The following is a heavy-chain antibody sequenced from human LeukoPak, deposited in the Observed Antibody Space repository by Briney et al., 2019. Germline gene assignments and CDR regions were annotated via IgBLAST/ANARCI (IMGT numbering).Heavy chain of an antibody. CDR1: GFTFSSYS. CDR2: ISSSSSYI. D-gene: IGHD3-10*01. Sequence: PGGSLRLSCAASGFTFSSYSMNWVRQAPGKGLEWVSSISSSSSYIYYADSVKGRFTISRDNAKNSLYLQMNSLRAEDTAVYYCARDHRATTPPELWFGELLLRNDAFDIWGQGTMVTVSS. V-gene: IGHV3-21*01. CDR3: ARDHRATTPPELWFGELLLRNDAFDI. J-gene: IGHJ3*02.